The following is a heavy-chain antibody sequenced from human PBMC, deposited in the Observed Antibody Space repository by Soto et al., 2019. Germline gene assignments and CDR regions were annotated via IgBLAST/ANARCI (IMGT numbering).Heavy chain of an antibody. J-gene: IGHJ6*04. V-gene: IGHV5-51*01. D-gene: IGHD6-6*01. CDR1: GYSVTSYW. CDR2: IYPGDSDT. CDR3: ARRPTSSSERYYYSGMAV. Sequence: GESLNSSGKGSGYSVTSYWIGWVRQMPGKGLEWMGIIYPGDSDTRYSPSFQGQVTISADKSISTAYLQWSSLKASDTAMYYCARRPTSSSERYYYSGMAVWGKGTTVPVSP.